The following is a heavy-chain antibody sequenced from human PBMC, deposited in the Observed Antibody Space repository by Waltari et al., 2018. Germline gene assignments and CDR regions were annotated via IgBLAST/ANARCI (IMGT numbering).Heavy chain of an antibody. J-gene: IGHJ4*02. CDR1: GFTFSSYG. CDR3: AKDQVGAILN. V-gene: IGHV3-30*02. CDR2: IRYDGSNK. D-gene: IGHD1-26*01. Sequence: QVQLVESGGGVVQPGGSLRLSCAASGFTFSSYGLHWVRQAPGKGLEWVAFIRYDGSNKYYADSVKGRFTISRDNSKNTLYLQMNSLRAEDTAVYYCAKDQVGAILNWGQGTLVTVSS.